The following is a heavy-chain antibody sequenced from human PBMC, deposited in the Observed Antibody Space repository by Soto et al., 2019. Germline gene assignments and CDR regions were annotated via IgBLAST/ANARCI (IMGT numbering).Heavy chain of an antibody. J-gene: IGHJ4*02. CDR1: GFTFSSYA. Sequence: GGSLRLSCAASGFTFSSYAMHWVRQAPGKGLEWVAVISYDGSNKYYADSVKGRFTISRDNSKNTLYLQMNSLRAEDTAVYYCARDSFVDTAMVTPFDYWGQGTLVTVSS. CDR3: ARDSFVDTAMVTPFDY. D-gene: IGHD5-18*01. CDR2: ISYDGSNK. V-gene: IGHV3-30-3*01.